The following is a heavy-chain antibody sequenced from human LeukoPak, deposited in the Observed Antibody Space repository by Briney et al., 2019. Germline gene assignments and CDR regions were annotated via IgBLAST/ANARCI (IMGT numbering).Heavy chain of an antibody. D-gene: IGHD3-3*01. Sequence: PGGSLRLSCVASGFTFSSYWMNWVRQAPGKGLEWVANIKEDGSEKYYVDSVKGRFTISRDNAKNSLYLQMNSLRAEDTAVYYCARLREIPVFGVVTKSTSYFDYWGQGTLVTVSS. CDR1: GFTFSSYW. V-gene: IGHV3-7*01. CDR2: IKEDGSEK. J-gene: IGHJ4*02. CDR3: ARLREIPVFGVVTKSTSYFDY.